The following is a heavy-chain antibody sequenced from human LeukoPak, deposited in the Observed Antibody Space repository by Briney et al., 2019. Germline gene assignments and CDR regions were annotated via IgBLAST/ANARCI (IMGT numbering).Heavy chain of an antibody. CDR1: SGSISSYY. CDR2: IYYSGST. Sequence: PSVTLSLTCTVSSGSISSYYWSWIRQPPGKGLEWIGYIYYSGSTNYNPSLKSRVTISVDTSKNQFSLKLSSVTAADTAVYYCAREVAAAGDAFDIWGQGTMVTVSS. CDR3: AREVAAAGDAFDI. V-gene: IGHV4-59*01. J-gene: IGHJ3*02. D-gene: IGHD6-13*01.